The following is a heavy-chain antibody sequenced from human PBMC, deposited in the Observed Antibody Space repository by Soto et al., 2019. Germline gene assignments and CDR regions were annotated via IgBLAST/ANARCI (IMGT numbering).Heavy chain of an antibody. V-gene: IGHV4-30-2*01. CDR1: GGSISSGGYS. CDR2: IYHSGST. J-gene: IGHJ5*02. CDR3: AGVRGPYCGGECYPPTPNWFDP. Sequence: QLQLQESGSGLVKPSQTLSLTCAVSGGSISSGGYSWSWIRQPPGKGLEWIGYIYHSGSTYYNPSLKSRVTISVASAKNQFSLKLSSVTAADSAVYYCAGVRGPYCGGECYPPTPNWFDPWGQGTLVTVSS. D-gene: IGHD2-21*01.